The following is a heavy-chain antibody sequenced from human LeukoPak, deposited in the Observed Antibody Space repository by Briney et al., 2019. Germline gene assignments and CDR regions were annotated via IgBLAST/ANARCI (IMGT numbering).Heavy chain of an antibody. J-gene: IGHJ3*02. CDR1: GGSISSYY. D-gene: IGHD3-10*01. CDR3: ARDRSHDAFDI. Sequence: SETLSLTCTVSGGSISSYYWSWIRQPPGKGLEWIGYIYYSGSTNYNPSLKSRVTISVDTSKNQFSLKLSSVTAADTAVYYCARDRSHDAFDIWGQGTMVTVSS. CDR2: IYYSGST. V-gene: IGHV4-59*12.